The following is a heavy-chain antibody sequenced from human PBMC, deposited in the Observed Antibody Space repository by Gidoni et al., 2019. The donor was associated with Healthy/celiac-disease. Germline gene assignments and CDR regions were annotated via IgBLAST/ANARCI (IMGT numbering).Heavy chain of an antibody. V-gene: IGHV5-51*03. J-gene: IGHJ6*02. Sequence: EVQLVQSGAEVKKPGESLKISCKGSGYSFTSYWLGWVRQMPGKGLEWMGIIYPGDSDTRYSPSFQGQVTISADKSISTAYLQWSSLKASDTAMYYCARRDCSSTSCYDGMDVWGQGTTVTVSS. CDR1: GYSFTSYW. CDR2: IYPGDSDT. CDR3: ARRDCSSTSCYDGMDV. D-gene: IGHD2-2*01.